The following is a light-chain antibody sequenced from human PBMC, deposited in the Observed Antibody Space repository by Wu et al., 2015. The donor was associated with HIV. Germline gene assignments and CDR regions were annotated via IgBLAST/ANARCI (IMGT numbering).Light chain of an antibody. CDR3: QQRSNWPPYT. V-gene: IGKV3D-20*02. CDR1: QSVSSSY. CDR2: AAS. J-gene: IGKJ2*01. Sequence: EIVLTQSPGTLSLSPGERATLSCRASQSVSSSYLAWYQQKPGQSPRLLIYAASSRATGIPDRFSGNGSGTDFTLTISSLEPEDFAVYYCQQRSNWPPYTFGQGTKAGDQT.